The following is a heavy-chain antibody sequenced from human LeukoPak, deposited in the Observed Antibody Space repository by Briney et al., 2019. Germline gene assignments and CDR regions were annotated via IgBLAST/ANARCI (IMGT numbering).Heavy chain of an antibody. CDR3: ARDLRRYCSSTSCVSPY. D-gene: IGHD2-2*01. CDR2: ISAYNGNT. CDR1: GYTFTSYG. J-gene: IGHJ4*02. Sequence: ASVKVSCKASGYTFTSYGISWVRQAPGQGLEWMGWISAYNGNTNYAQKLRGRVTMTTDTSTSTAYMELRSLRSDDTAVYYCARDLRRYCSSTSCVSPYWGQGTLVTVSS. V-gene: IGHV1-18*01.